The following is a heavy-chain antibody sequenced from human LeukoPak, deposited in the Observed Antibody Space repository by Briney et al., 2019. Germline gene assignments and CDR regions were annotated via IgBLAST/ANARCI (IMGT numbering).Heavy chain of an antibody. CDR3: ARGCGGDCYPNAFDI. D-gene: IGHD2-21*01. V-gene: IGHV4-30-2*01. CDR1: GGSISSGGYC. Sequence: PSQTLSLTCTVSGGSISSGGYCWSWIRQPPGKGLEWIGYIYHSGSTYYNPSLKSRVTISVDRSKNQFSLKLSSVTAADTAVYYCARGCGGDCYPNAFDIWGQGTMVTVSS. J-gene: IGHJ3*02. CDR2: IYHSGST.